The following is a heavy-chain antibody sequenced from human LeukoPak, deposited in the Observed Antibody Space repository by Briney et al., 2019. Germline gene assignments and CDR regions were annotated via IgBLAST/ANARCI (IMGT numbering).Heavy chain of an antibody. CDR2: IYGAGAT. Sequence: PGGSLRLSCAAYGLTVSSEYLAWVRQAPGKGLEWISVIYGAGATYYADSVQGRFTISRDTYSNALYLQMNSLRVEDTAAYHCARLLPASRHYFDYWGQGALVTVSS. J-gene: IGHJ4*02. V-gene: IGHV3-53*01. CDR3: ARLLPASRHYFDY. D-gene: IGHD2-15*01. CDR1: GLTVSSEY.